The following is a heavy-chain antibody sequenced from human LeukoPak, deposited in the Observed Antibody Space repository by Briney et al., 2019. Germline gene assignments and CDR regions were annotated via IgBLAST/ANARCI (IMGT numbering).Heavy chain of an antibody. CDR1: GGSISSGSYY. V-gene: IGHV4-61*02. CDR3: ARLRITIFGVVADYYGMDV. D-gene: IGHD3-3*01. CDR2: IYTSGST. Sequence: SQTLSLTCTVSGGSISSGSYYWSWIRQPAGKGLEWIGRIYTSGSTNYNPSLKSRVTISVDTSKNQFSLKLSSVTAADTAVYYCARLRITIFGVVADYYGMDVWGQGTTVTVSS. J-gene: IGHJ6*02.